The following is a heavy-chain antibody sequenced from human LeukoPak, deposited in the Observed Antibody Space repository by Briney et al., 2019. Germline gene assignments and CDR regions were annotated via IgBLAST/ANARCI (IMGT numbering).Heavy chain of an antibody. CDR2: ISGSGGST. J-gene: IGHJ4*02. V-gene: IGHV3-23*01. CDR3: AKDPINLPGNY. CDR1: GFTFSSYA. D-gene: IGHD1-1*01. Sequence: GGSLRLSCAASGFTFSSYAMSWVRQAPGKGLEWVSAISGSGGSTYYADSVKGRFTISTDNSKNTLYLQMNSLRAEDTAVYYCAKDPINLPGNYWGQGTLVTVSS.